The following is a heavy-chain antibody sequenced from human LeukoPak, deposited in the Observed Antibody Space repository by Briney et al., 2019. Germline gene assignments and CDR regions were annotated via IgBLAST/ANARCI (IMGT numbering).Heavy chain of an antibody. D-gene: IGHD3-10*01. V-gene: IGHV4-59*01. CDR1: GGSISSYY. Sequence: PSETLSLTCTVSGGSISSYYWSWIRQPPGKGLEWIGYIYYSGSTNYNPSLKSRVTISVDTSKNQFYLKLTSVTAADTAVYYCARLPLYGSGSYGMDVWGQGTTVSVSS. CDR3: ARLPLYGSGSYGMDV. J-gene: IGHJ6*02. CDR2: IYYSGST.